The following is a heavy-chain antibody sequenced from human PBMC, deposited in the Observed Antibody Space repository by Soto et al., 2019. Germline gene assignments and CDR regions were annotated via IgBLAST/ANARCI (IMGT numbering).Heavy chain of an antibody. CDR2: INSDGSST. Sequence: GSLRLSCAASGFTFSSYWMHWVRQAPGKGLVWVSRINSDGSSTSYADSVKGRFTISRDNAKNTLYLQMNSLRAEDTAVYYCARWTPPVRTAAYCGGDCYFDYWGQGTLVNVSS. CDR3: ARWTPPVRTAAYCGGDCYFDY. J-gene: IGHJ4*02. D-gene: IGHD2-21*01. V-gene: IGHV3-74*01. CDR1: GFTFSSYW.